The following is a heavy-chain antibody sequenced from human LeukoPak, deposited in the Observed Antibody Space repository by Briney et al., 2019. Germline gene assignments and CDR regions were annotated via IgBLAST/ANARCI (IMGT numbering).Heavy chain of an antibody. CDR3: ARNHDSSGYDHDAFDI. CDR2: IIPIFGTT. J-gene: IGHJ3*02. CDR1: GGTFSSYA. V-gene: IGHV1-69*06. D-gene: IGHD3-22*01. Sequence: ASVKVSCKASGGTFSSYAVSWVRQAPGQGLEWMGGIIPIFGTTNYAQKFQGRVTITADKSTSTAYMELSSLRSEDTAVYYCARNHDSSGYDHDAFDIWGQGTMVTVSS.